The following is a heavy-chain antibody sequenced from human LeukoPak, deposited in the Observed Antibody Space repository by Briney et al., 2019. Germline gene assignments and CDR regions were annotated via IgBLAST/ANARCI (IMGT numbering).Heavy chain of an antibody. Sequence: GASVKVSCKASGYTFTSYYMHWVRQAPGQGLEWMGIINPSGGSTSYAQKFQGRVTMTRDTSTSTVYMELSSLRSEDTAVYYCGRSAAAGTGGWGDNWFDPWGQGTLVTVSS. V-gene: IGHV1-46*01. CDR3: GRSAAAGTGGWGDNWFDP. J-gene: IGHJ5*02. D-gene: IGHD6-13*01. CDR2: INPSGGST. CDR1: GYTFTSYY.